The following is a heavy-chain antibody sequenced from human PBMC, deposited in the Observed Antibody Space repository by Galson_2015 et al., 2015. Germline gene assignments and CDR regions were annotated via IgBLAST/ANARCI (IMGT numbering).Heavy chain of an antibody. J-gene: IGHJ4*02. D-gene: IGHD6-19*01. CDR3: EKKQVGSGSAGWQFDY. V-gene: IGHV3-23*01. CDR2: IIGTGVET. CDR1: GFTFSSYT. Sequence: SLRLSCAASGFTFSSYTMNWVRQAPGKGLEWVSAIIGTGVETYYADSVKGRFTISRDNSKNTLYLQMNSLRAEDTAIYYCEKKQVGSGSAGWQFDYWGQGTLVTVSS.